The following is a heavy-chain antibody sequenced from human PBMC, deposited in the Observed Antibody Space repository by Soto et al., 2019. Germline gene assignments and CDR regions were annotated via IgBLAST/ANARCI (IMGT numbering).Heavy chain of an antibody. CDR3: ARVFDTYYFDL. D-gene: IGHD3-9*01. J-gene: IGHJ4*02. Sequence: GGSLRLSCVVAGFTFSNYAMQWVRQAPGKGLEWVAVISHDGTIKLYADSVKGRFTISRDSSKSTLYLQMNSLRAEDTAVYYCARVFDTYYFDLWGQGNMVTVSS. CDR1: GFTFSNYA. CDR2: ISHDGTIK. V-gene: IGHV3-30-3*01.